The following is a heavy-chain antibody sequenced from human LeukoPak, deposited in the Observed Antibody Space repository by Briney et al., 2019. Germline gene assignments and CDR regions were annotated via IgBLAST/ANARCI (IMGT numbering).Heavy chain of an antibody. Sequence: GASVKVSFKASGYTFTGYYMHWVRQAPGQGLEWMGWINPNSGGTNYAQKFHVRVTMTRDTSISTAYMELSRLRSDDTAVYYCARGRGYYDSSGYYRVGYFDYWGQGTLVTVSS. J-gene: IGHJ4*02. CDR3: ARGRGYYDSSGYYRVGYFDY. CDR2: INPNSGGT. D-gene: IGHD3-22*01. CDR1: GYTFTGYY. V-gene: IGHV1-2*02.